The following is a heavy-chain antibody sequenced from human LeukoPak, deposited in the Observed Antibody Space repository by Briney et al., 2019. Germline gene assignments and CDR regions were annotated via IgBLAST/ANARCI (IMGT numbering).Heavy chain of an antibody. D-gene: IGHD5-12*01. CDR1: GFTFEASA. CDR3: AKEMRVATIAFDY. Sequence: GGSLRLSCAASGFTFEASAMSWVRQAPGKGLEWVAVITGGGESTYYADSVKGRFTISRDNSKKTLFLQMNSLRAEDTAVYYCAKEMRVATIAFDYWGQGTLVTVSS. V-gene: IGHV3-23*01. CDR2: ITGGGEST. J-gene: IGHJ4*02.